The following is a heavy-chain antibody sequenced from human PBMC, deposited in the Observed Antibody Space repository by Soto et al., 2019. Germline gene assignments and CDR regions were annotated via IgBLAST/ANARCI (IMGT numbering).Heavy chain of an antibody. V-gene: IGHV3-7*05. D-gene: IGHD2-2*01. CDR3: AGDHIVVVPATRPDYGMDV. Sequence: EVQLVESGGGLVQPGGSLRLSCAASGFTFSSYWMSWVRQAPGKGLEWVANIKQDGSEKYYVDSVKGRFTISRDNAKNSLYLQMNSLRAEDTAVYYCAGDHIVVVPATRPDYGMDVWGQGTTVTVSS. CDR1: GFTFSSYW. J-gene: IGHJ6*02. CDR2: IKQDGSEK.